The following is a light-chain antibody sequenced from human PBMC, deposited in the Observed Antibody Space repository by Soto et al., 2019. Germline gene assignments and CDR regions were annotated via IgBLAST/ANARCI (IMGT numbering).Light chain of an antibody. J-gene: IGLJ1*01. CDR2: DDS. CDR3: QSYDSSLSGFYV. V-gene: IGLV1-40*01. Sequence: QSVLTQPPSVSGAPGQRVTISCTGGRSNIGAAYGVHWYQHLPGTAPKLLIYDDSNRPSGVPDRFSGSKSGTSASLDITGLQAEDEADYYCQSYDSSLSGFYVFGTATKLTVL. CDR1: RSNIGAAYG.